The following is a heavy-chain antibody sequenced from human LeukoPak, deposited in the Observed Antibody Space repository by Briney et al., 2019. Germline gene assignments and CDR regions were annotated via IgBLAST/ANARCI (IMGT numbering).Heavy chain of an antibody. D-gene: IGHD1-26*01. CDR1: GGTFSSYA. CDR2: IIPILGIA. V-gene: IGHV1-69*04. J-gene: IGHJ5*02. CDR3: AKREHNWFDP. Sequence: ASVKVSCKASGGTFSSYAISWVRQAPGQGLEWMGRIIPILGIANYAQKFQGRVTITTDESTSTAYMELSSLRSEDTAVYYCAKREHNWFDPWGQGTLVTVSS.